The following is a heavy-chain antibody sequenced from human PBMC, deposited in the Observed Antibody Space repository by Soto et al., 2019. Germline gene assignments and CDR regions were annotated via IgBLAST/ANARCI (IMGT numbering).Heavy chain of an antibody. D-gene: IGHD1-26*01. CDR1: GDTLYSNSAA. Sequence: QTFSLTCAISGDTLYSNSAAWNWIRQSPSRGLEWLGRTYYRSKWYKEYASSVKSRITINPDTSKNQFSLQLNSVSPEDKAVYYCARTVGWLDPWGQGSLVTVSS. J-gene: IGHJ5*02. V-gene: IGHV6-1*01. CDR3: ARTVGWLDP. CDR2: TYYRSKWYK.